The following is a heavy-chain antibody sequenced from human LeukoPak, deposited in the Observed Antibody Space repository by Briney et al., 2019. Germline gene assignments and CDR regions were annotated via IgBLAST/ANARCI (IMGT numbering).Heavy chain of an antibody. J-gene: IGHJ3*02. CDR1: GGTFSSYA. CDR2: IIPIFGTA. Sequence: GASVKVSCKSSGGTFSSYAISWVRQAPGQGLGWMGGIIPIFGTANYAQKVQGRVTITRDESTSTAYMELSSLRSEDTAVYYCARAFRGGGRDDDAFESWGQGTMVTVAS. V-gene: IGHV1-69*05. D-gene: IGHD2-15*01. CDR3: ARAFRGGGRDDDAFES.